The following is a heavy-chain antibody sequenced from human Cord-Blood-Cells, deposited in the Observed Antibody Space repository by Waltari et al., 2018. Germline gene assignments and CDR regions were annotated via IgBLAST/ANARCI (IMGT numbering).Heavy chain of an antibody. Sequence: QLQLQESGPGLVKPSETLSLTCTVSGGSISSSSYYWGWIRQPPGKGLEWIGSIYYSGSTYYNTSLKSRVTISVDTSKNQFSLKLSSVTAADTAVYYCARRRNWNYFDYWGQGTLVTVSS. CDR2: IYYSGST. CDR1: GGSISSSSYY. D-gene: IGHD1-1*01. CDR3: ARRRNWNYFDY. V-gene: IGHV4-39*01. J-gene: IGHJ4*02.